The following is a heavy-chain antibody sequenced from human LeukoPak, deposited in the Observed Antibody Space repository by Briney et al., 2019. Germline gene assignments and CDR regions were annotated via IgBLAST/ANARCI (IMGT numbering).Heavy chain of an antibody. Sequence: GGSLRLSCAASGFTVSSNYMSWVRQAPGKGLEWVSVIYSGGSTYYADSVKGRFTISRDNSKNTLYLQMNSLRAEDTAVYYCARDTCRDGYYAFDIWGQGTMVTVSS. CDR3: ARDTCRDGYYAFDI. V-gene: IGHV3-53*01. J-gene: IGHJ3*02. D-gene: IGHD5-24*01. CDR1: GFTVSSNY. CDR2: IYSGGST.